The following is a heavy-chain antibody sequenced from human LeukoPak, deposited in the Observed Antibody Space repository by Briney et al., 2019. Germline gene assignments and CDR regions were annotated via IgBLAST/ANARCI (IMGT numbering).Heavy chain of an antibody. V-gene: IGHV1-69*13. J-gene: IGHJ6*02. Sequence: SVKVSRKASGGTFSSYAISWVRQAPGQGLEWMGGIIPIFGTANYAQKFQGRVTITADESTSTAYMELSSLRSEDTAVYYCAILKPKQLWALYYNYGMDVWGQGTLVTVSS. D-gene: IGHD5-18*01. CDR3: AILKPKQLWALYYNYGMDV. CDR2: IIPIFGTA. CDR1: GGTFSSYA.